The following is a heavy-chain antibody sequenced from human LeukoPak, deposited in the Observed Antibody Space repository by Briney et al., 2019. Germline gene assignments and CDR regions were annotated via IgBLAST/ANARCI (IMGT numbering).Heavy chain of an antibody. D-gene: IGHD3-3*01. CDR3: AKGQSITIFGVVISP. CDR2: ITDSGGAT. Sequence: GGSLRLSCAASGFAFTDYAISWVRQAPGKGLEWVSAITDSGGATYYADSVKGRFTISRDNSKNTLYLQMNSLRAEDTAVYYCAKGQSITIFGVVISPWGQGTLVTVSS. CDR1: GFAFTDYA. J-gene: IGHJ5*02. V-gene: IGHV3-23*01.